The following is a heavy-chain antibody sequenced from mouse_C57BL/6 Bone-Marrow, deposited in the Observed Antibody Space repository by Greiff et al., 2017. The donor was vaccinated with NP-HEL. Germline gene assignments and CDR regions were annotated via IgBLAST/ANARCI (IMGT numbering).Heavy chain of an antibody. Sequence: EVKLMESGGGLVQSGRSLRLSCATSGFTFSDFYMEWVRQAPGKGLEWIAASRNKANDYTTEYSASVKGRFIVSRDTSQSILYLQMNALRAEDTAIYYCARDASGDGSPFAYWGQGTLVTVSA. CDR3: ARDASGDGSPFAY. CDR2: SRNKANDYTT. V-gene: IGHV7-1*01. CDR1: GFTFSDFY. D-gene: IGHD2-3*01. J-gene: IGHJ3*01.